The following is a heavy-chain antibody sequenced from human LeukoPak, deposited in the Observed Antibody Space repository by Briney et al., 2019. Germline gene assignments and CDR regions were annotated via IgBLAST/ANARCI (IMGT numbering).Heavy chain of an antibody. CDR2: INVSGGST. CDR1: GFTFSNYA. V-gene: IGHV3-23*01. CDR3: AKDQYCTSTSCYVGY. D-gene: IGHD2-2*01. J-gene: IGHJ4*02. Sequence: GGSLRLSCAASGFTFSNYAMSWIRQAPGKGLEWVSGINVSGGSTFYADSVRGRFTISRDNSKNTLYLQMNSLRAEDTAVYYCAKDQYCTSTSCYVGYWGQGTLVTVSS.